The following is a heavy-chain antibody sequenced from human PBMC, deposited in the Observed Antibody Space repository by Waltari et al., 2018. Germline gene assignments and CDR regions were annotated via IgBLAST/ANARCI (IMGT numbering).Heavy chain of an antibody. Sequence: QVQLQQSGPGLVESSETLSPTCDVPTESISRDFCWGWIRQPPGKGLEWIGGISHLGIPNYNPSLKSRATISLNTSKSRFSLNLSSVTATDTAVYYCATAPRPTWDFDSWGQGTLVSVSS. V-gene: IGHV4-38-2*01. J-gene: IGHJ4*02. CDR1: TESISRDFC. CDR3: ATAPRPTWDFDS. CDR2: ISHLGIP. D-gene: IGHD6-6*01.